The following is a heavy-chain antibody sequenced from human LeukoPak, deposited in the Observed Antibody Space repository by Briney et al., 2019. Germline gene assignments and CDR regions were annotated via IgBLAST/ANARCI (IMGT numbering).Heavy chain of an antibody. V-gene: IGHV3-33*01. CDR1: GFTFSSYG. Sequence: PGGSLRLSCAASGFTFSSYGMHWVRQAPGKGLEWVAVIWYDGSNKYYADSVKGRFTISRDNSKNALYLQMNSLRAEDTAVYYCASCIAARPDSDYYYYYGMDVWGQGTTVTVSS. CDR2: IWYDGSNK. J-gene: IGHJ6*02. D-gene: IGHD6-6*01. CDR3: ASCIAARPDSDYYYYYGMDV.